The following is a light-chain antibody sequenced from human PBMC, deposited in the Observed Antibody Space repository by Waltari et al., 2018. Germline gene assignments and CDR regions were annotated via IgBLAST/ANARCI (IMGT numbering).Light chain of an antibody. CDR3: CSDAGRSIWV. J-gene: IGLJ3*02. CDR1: SSDVRSYNL. V-gene: IGLV2-23*02. CDR2: EVI. Sequence: QSALTQPASVSGSPGQSITISCTGTSSDVRSYNLVSWYQQYPGKVPKLMIYEVIKRPSGVSKRFSGSKSGNTASLTISGLQAEDEADYYCCSDAGRSIWVFGGGTKVTVL.